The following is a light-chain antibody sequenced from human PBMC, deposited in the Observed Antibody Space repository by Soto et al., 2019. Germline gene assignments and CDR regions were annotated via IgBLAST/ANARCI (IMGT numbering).Light chain of an antibody. Sequence: QYVLTQTPSVSGAPGQKITMSCTGSSSNIGAGYDVHWYQQLPGAAPRLLIYADNNRPSGVPDRFSASNSGTSASLAITGLQGEDEAVYYCQSYDTSLSGVIFGAGTKVTVL. J-gene: IGLJ2*01. CDR3: QSYDTSLSGVI. CDR2: ADN. CDR1: SSNIGAGYD. V-gene: IGLV1-40*01.